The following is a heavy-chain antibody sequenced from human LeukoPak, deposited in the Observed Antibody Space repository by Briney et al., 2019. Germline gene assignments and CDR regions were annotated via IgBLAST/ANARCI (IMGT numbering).Heavy chain of an antibody. J-gene: IGHJ4*02. CDR1: GYTFTGYY. Sequence: GASVKVSCKASGYTFTGYYMHWVRQAPGQGLEWMGWINPNSGGTNYAQKFQGRVTMTRDTSISTAYVELSRLRSDDTAVYYCASQSSYSGYHRKRFDYWGQGTLVTVSS. V-gene: IGHV1-2*02. CDR3: ASQSSYSGYHRKRFDY. CDR2: INPNSGGT. D-gene: IGHD5-12*01.